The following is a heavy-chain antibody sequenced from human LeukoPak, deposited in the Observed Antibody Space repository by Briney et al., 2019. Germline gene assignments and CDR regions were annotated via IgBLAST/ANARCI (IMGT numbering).Heavy chain of an antibody. CDR1: AFTHRCFR. CDR3: ARGCSYSSSWLSRHVVNWFVP. V-gene: IGHV3-21*01. Sequence: GGTLCLSSAASAFTHRCFRMNCVPPAQGQGLQGVSSISSSSSSLQYADSVKGRFTIYRDNAKNSLYLQMNSLRAEDTAVYYCARGCSYSSSWLSRHVVNWFVPWGQRTLVTVSS. CDR2: ISSSSSSL. D-gene: IGHD6-13*01. J-gene: IGHJ5*02.